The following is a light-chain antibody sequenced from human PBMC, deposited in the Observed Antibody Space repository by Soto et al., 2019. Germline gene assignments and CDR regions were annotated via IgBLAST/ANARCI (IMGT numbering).Light chain of an antibody. CDR2: DAS. Sequence: EIVLTQSPATLSLSPGEGATLSCRASESVNSYLAWYQQKPGQAPKLLIYDASNRATGIPARFGGSGSGTDFTLTISSLEPEDFAAYYCQQRSSWPLTFGGGTKVGVK. J-gene: IGKJ4*01. CDR1: ESVNSY. V-gene: IGKV3-11*01. CDR3: QQRSSWPLT.